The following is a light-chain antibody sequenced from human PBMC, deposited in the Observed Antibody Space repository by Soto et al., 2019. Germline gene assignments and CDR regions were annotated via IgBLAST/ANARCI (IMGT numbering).Light chain of an antibody. V-gene: IGKV3-20*01. CDR1: ESVSSSY. CDR3: QQYGSSPPWT. J-gene: IGKJ1*01. Sequence: DIVLTQSPGTLSLSPGGRATLSCRASESVSSSYLAWYQQKPGQAPRLLIFGASSRAAGTPDRFSGSGSGTDFTLTISRLEPEDFAVYYCQQYGSSPPWTFGQGTKVDIK. CDR2: GAS.